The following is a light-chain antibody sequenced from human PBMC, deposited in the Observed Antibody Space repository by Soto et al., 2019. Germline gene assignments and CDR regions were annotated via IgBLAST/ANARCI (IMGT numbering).Light chain of an antibody. Sequence: IQMTQSPSSLSASIGDRVTITCRASQGIGNHLAWHQQKPGKPPKVLIYAASTLQSGVPSRFSGSGSGTDFTLTISSLQHEDVATYYCQKYNSDPEAFGPGTKVDIK. CDR2: AAS. J-gene: IGKJ3*01. CDR1: QGIGNH. V-gene: IGKV1-27*01. CDR3: QKYNSDPEA.